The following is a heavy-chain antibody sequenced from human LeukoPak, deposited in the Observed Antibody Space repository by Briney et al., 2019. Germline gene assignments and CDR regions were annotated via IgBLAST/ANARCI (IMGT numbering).Heavy chain of an antibody. CDR3: ATDRGKYYYMDV. V-gene: IGHV1-24*01. CDR1: GYTLTELS. CDR2: FDPEDGET. J-gene: IGHJ6*03. Sequence: VASVKVSCKVSGYTLTELSMHWVRQAPGKGLEWMGGFDPEDGETIYAQKFQGRVTMTEDTSTDTAYMELSSPRSEDTAVYYCATDRGKYYYMDVWGKGTTVTVSS.